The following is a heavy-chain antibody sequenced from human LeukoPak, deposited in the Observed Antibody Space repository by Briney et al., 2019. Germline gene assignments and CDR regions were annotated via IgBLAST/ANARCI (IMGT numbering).Heavy chain of an antibody. CDR1: GFTFSSNA. V-gene: IGHV3-23*01. Sequence: GGSLRLSCGASGFTFSSNAMSWVRQAPGKGLEWVSTISGSGGSTYYADSVKGRFTISRDNSRNTLYLQMNSLRAEDTAVYYCAKGGGYDSSWDYHFDYWGQGTLVTVSS. CDR2: ISGSGGST. J-gene: IGHJ4*02. CDR3: AKGGGYDSSWDYHFDY. D-gene: IGHD5-12*01.